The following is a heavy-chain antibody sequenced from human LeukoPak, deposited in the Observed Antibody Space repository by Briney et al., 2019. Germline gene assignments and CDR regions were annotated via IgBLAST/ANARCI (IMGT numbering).Heavy chain of an antibody. V-gene: IGHV3-23*01. CDR2: ISGSGGST. CDR1: GFTFSSYA. D-gene: IGHD6-19*01. Sequence: PGGSLRLSCAASGFTFSSYAMSWVRPAPGKGLEWVSSISGSGGSTYYADSVKGRFTISRDNSQNTLYLQMNSLRAEDTAVHYCAKDRSGGGDYYFGMDVWGPGTTVTVSS. J-gene: IGHJ6*02. CDR3: AKDRSGGGDYYFGMDV.